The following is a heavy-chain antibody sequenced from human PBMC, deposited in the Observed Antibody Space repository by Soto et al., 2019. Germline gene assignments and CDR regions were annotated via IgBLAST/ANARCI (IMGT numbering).Heavy chain of an antibody. CDR2: INPNSGGT. CDR1: GYTFTGYY. D-gene: IGHD3-10*01. CDR3: ASGNPYGSGPYRMDV. J-gene: IGHJ6*02. V-gene: IGHV1-2*04. Sequence: ASVKVACKASGYTFTGYYMHWVRQAPGQGLEWMGWINPNSGGTNYAQKFQGWVTMTRDTSISTAYMELSRLRSDDTAVYYCASGNPYGSGPYRMDVWGQGTTVTVSS.